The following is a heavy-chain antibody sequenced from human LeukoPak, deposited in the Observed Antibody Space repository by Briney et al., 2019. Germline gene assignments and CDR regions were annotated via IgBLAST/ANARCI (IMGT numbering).Heavy chain of an antibody. V-gene: IGHV3-7*03. Sequence: GGSLRLSCAASGFTFSGYWMSWVRQAPGKGLEWLANIKQDGGEKYYVDSVKGRFTISRDNAKNSLYLQMDSLRAEDTAVYYCARGRGSGWHFPYYFDYWGQGTLVTVSS. CDR3: ARGRGSGWHFPYYFDY. D-gene: IGHD6-19*01. CDR1: GFTFSGYW. J-gene: IGHJ4*02. CDR2: IKQDGGEK.